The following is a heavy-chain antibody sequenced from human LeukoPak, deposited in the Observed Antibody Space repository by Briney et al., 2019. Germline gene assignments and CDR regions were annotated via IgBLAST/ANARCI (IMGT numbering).Heavy chain of an antibody. CDR3: ATGSGYYYGH. J-gene: IGHJ4*02. Sequence: GGSLRLSCAASGFTFSTFGMHWVRQAPGKGLEWVAVAYHDGYYGNSQYYADSVKGRFTISRDNSEKTLYLQMSSLRAEDTAVYYCATGSGYYYGHWGQGTLVSVSS. CDR1: GFTFSTFG. V-gene: IGHV3-33*08. D-gene: IGHD3-22*01. CDR2: AYHDGYYGNSQ.